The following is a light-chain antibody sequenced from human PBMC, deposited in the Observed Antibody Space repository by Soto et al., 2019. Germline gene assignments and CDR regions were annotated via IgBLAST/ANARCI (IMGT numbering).Light chain of an antibody. CDR2: DAS. V-gene: IGKV3-11*01. J-gene: IGKJ4*01. Sequence: EIVLTQSPATLSLSPGERATLSCRASQSVSSYLAWYQQKPGQAPRLLIYDASNRATGIPARFSGSGSGTVFTLTISSLVSEDFAVYYCQQRSDWLLTFGGGTKVEIK. CDR3: QQRSDWLLT. CDR1: QSVSSY.